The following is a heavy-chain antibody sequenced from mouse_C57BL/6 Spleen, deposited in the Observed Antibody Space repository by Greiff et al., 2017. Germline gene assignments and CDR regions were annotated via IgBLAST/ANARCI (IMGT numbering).Heavy chain of an antibody. V-gene: IGHV5-16*01. CDR1: GFTFSDYY. D-gene: IGHD1-1*01. CDR2: INYDGSST. Sequence: EVKLMESEGGLVQPGSSMKLSCTASGFTFSDYYMAWVRQVPEKGLEWVANINYDGSSTYYLDSLKSRFIISRANAKDILYLQMSSLKSEDNATYYCARGLLRGLYFDVWGTGTTVTVSS. J-gene: IGHJ1*03. CDR3: ARGLLRGLYFDV.